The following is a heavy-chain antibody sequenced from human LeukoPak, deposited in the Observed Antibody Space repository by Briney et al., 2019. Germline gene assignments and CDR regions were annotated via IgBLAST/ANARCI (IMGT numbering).Heavy chain of an antibody. V-gene: IGHV3-7*03. D-gene: IGHD6-13*01. CDR2: IKQDGSEK. CDR3: ASGGIAAAHFDY. J-gene: IGHJ4*02. CDR1: GFTFCSYW. Sequence: GGSLMLSWAASGFTFCSYWMSWVRQAPGKGLEWVANIKQDGSEKYYVDSVKGRFTISRDNSKNTLYLQMNSLRAEDTAVYYCASGGIAAAHFDYWGQGTLVTVSS.